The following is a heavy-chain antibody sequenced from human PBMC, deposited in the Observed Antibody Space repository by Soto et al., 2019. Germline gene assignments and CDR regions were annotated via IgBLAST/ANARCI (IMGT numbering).Heavy chain of an antibody. CDR1: GASIITDNYF. CDR3: ARRRASDYGGNHHPYYFDR. D-gene: IGHD4-17*01. J-gene: IGHJ4*02. V-gene: IGHV4-39*01. Sequence: TSETLSFTCTVSGASIITDNYFWVWIRQSPRRGLELIGSISYSGRTYDNPSLQSRVTISIDASKNQFSLKLTSVTTADTAVYYCARRRASDYGGNHHPYYFDRWGQGALVTVSS. CDR2: ISYSGRT.